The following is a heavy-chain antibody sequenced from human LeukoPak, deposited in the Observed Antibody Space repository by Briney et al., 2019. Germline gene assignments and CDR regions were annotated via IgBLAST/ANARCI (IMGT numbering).Heavy chain of an antibody. V-gene: IGHV3-53*01. CDR1: GFPFTTYG. D-gene: IGHD2-21*02. Sequence: GGSLRLSCAASGFPFTTYGMSWVRQAPGKGLEWVSVIYSGGNTYYADSVKGRFSISRDTSKNTLYLQMNSLRAEDTAVYYCARGGAYCGGDCYAYWGQGTLVTVSS. J-gene: IGHJ4*02. CDR2: IYSGGNT. CDR3: ARGGAYCGGDCYAY.